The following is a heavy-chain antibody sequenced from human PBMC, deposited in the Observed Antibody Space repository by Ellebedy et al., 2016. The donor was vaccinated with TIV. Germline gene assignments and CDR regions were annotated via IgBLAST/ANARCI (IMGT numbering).Heavy chain of an antibody. CDR1: GFTFSDYG. CDR2: IWCDGSKE. Sequence: GGSLRLSCAASGFTFSDYGFHWVRQAPGKGLEWVAFIWCDGSKEYYADSVKGRFTISRDISKNTLYLQVNSLRAEDTAVYYCAKLGFDILTGSGGMDVWGQGTTVTVSS. CDR3: AKLGFDILTGSGGMDV. J-gene: IGHJ6*02. V-gene: IGHV3-30*02. D-gene: IGHD3-9*01.